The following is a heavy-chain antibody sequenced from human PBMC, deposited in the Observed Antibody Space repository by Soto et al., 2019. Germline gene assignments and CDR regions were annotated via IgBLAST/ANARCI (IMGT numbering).Heavy chain of an antibody. J-gene: IGHJ4*02. CDR2: ISAGGSDT. Sequence: EVQLLDSGGGWVQPGGSLRLSCVASGFVFSEYAMSWVRQAPGKGLEWVSAISAGGSDTYYADSVKGRFTVSRVNSESTLYLQMNTLRAEDTAIYYCVSVPIWCGSSSCYTEGFDSWGQGTLVTVSS. CDR1: GFVFSEYA. CDR3: VSVPIWCGSSSCYTEGFDS. D-gene: IGHD2-2*01. V-gene: IGHV3-23*01.